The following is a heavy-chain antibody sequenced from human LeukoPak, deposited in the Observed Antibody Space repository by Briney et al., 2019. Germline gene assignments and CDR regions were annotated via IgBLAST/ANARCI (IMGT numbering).Heavy chain of an antibody. J-gene: IGHJ6*03. CDR1: GGYISSYS. D-gene: IGHD6-13*01. Sequence: SENLSLTCTVSGGYISSYSWSWIRQPPGKGLEWIGYIYYSGSTDYNPSLKSRVTISVDTSKNQFSLKLSSVTAADTAVYYCARGVYSSSWYFEGDYYYYYYMDVWGKGTTVTVSS. CDR2: IYYSGST. CDR3: ARGVYSSSWYFEGDYYYYYYMDV. V-gene: IGHV4-59*01.